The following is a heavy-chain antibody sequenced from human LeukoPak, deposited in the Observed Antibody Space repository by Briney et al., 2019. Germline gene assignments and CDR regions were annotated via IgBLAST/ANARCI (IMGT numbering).Heavy chain of an antibody. CDR2: IIPIFGTA. J-gene: IGHJ4*02. CDR3: ATYYGSGRSQGYFDY. D-gene: IGHD3-10*01. Sequence: ASVKVSCKASGGTFSSYAISWVRQAPGQGLEWMGGIIPIFGTANYAQKFQGRVTITTDESTSTAFMELSSLRSEDTAVYYCATYYGSGRSQGYFDYWGQGTLVTVSS. CDR1: GGTFSSYA. V-gene: IGHV1-69*05.